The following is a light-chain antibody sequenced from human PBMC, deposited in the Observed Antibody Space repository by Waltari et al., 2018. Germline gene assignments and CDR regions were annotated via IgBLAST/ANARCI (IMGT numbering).Light chain of an antibody. J-gene: IGKJ1*01. Sequence: EIVLTQSPGTLSLSPGERATLSCRASQSIGRSLVWYQQKPDQAPRLLIYDVSRRATGIPDRFSGSGYWTDFSLTISRLEPEDFAVYYCQKYERLPATFGQGTTVEIK. V-gene: IGKV3-20*01. CDR2: DVS. CDR1: QSIGRS. CDR3: QKYERLPAT.